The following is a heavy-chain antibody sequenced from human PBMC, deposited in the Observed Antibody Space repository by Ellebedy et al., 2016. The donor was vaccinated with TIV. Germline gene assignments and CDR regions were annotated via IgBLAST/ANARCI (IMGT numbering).Heavy chain of an antibody. CDR2: IFSSGST. Sequence: MPSETLSLTCTVSGGSIISYYWSWIRQPPGQGLEWSGYIFSSGSTNYNPSLLSRVTISVDTSKNQFSLKLHSVTAADTAVYYRARTMVRDPLSGLDVWGQGTTVTVSS. CDR3: ARTMVRDPLSGLDV. V-gene: IGHV4-59*01. D-gene: IGHD3-10*01. CDR1: GGSIISYY. J-gene: IGHJ6*02.